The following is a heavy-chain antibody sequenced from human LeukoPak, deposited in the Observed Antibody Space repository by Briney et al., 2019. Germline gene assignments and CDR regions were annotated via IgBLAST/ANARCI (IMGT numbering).Heavy chain of an antibody. D-gene: IGHD6-6*01. J-gene: IGHJ6*03. CDR3: ERDSRPNYYYMDV. Sequence: GGSLRLSCAASGFTFSSYSMNWVRQAPGKGLEWVSSISSSSSHIYYADSVKGRFTISRDNAKNSLYLQMNSLRAEDTAVYYCERDSRPNYYYMDVWGKGTRVTVSS. CDR1: GFTFSSYS. CDR2: ISSSSSHI. V-gene: IGHV3-21*01.